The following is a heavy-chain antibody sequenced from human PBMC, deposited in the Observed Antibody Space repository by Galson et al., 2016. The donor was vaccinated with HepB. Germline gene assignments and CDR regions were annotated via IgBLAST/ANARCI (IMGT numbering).Heavy chain of an antibody. Sequence: SVKVSCKGSGGTFSKDAITWVRQAPGQGLEWMGGIIPGFGTPNYAQKFQGRVTITADESTSTAYMGVRSLRSEDTAVYYCARERGYLRISIFGVATEGFGMDVWGQGTTVTGSS. CDR1: GGTFSKDA. V-gene: IGHV1-69*13. D-gene: IGHD3-3*01. CDR2: IIPGFGTP. CDR3: ARERGYLRISIFGVATEGFGMDV. J-gene: IGHJ6*02.